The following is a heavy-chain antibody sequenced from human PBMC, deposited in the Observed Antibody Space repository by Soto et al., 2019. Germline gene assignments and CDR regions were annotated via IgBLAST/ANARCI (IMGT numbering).Heavy chain of an antibody. Sequence: ASVKVSCKASGYTFTGYYMHWVRQAPGQGLEWMGWINPNSGGTNYAQKFQGWVTMTRDTSISTAYMELSRLRSDDTAVYYCARGNDQQLDQSPLDYWGQGTLVTVSS. J-gene: IGHJ4*02. V-gene: IGHV1-2*04. D-gene: IGHD6-13*01. CDR2: INPNSGGT. CDR3: ARGNDQQLDQSPLDY. CDR1: GYTFTGYY.